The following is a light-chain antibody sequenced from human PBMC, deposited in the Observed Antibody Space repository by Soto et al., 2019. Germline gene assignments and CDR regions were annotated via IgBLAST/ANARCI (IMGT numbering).Light chain of an antibody. Sequence: DIQLTRSPSSVSGSGGGGGAMGCRASQSVSDWLAWYQKKPGKAPKRLIYDASKLESAAPSRFSGSGSGTEFTLTISSLQPDDFATFYCQQYNSYTWTFGQGTKVDI. CDR2: DAS. CDR1: QSVSDW. V-gene: IGKV1-5*01. J-gene: IGKJ1*01. CDR3: QQYNSYTWT.